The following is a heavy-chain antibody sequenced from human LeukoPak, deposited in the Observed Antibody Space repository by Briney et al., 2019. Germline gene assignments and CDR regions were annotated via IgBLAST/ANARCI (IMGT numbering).Heavy chain of an antibody. Sequence: GGSLRLSCAASGFTFSSYDMHWVRQATGKGLEWVSAIGTAGDTYYPGSVKGRFTISRENAKNSLYLQMNSLRAGDTAVYYCARGQWLVSGYSFDYWGQGTLVTVSS. V-gene: IGHV3-13*01. CDR1: GFTFSSYD. CDR3: ARGQWLVSGYSFDY. J-gene: IGHJ4*02. CDR2: IGTAGDT. D-gene: IGHD6-19*01.